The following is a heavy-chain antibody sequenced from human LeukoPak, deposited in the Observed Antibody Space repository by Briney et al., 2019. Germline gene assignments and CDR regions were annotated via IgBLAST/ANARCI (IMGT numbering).Heavy chain of an antibody. V-gene: IGHV3-23*01. J-gene: IGHJ4*02. D-gene: IGHD4-17*01. CDR3: ARNDYGLYYFDY. CDR2: ISINGGSL. Sequence: GGSLRLSCATSGFTFRTYAMTWVRQAPGKGLEWVSTISINGGSLHYGDSVKGRFTISRDNSKNTLSLQVNSLRAEDTAVYYCARNDYGLYYFDYWGQGTLVTVSS. CDR1: GFTFRTYA.